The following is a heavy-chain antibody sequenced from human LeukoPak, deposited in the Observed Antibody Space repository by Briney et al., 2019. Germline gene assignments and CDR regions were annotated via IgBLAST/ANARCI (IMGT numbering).Heavy chain of an antibody. CDR2: INHSGGT. J-gene: IGHJ4*02. D-gene: IGHD6-13*01. V-gene: IGHV4-34*01. CDR3: ARIAAAGSFFDY. Sequence: SETLSLTCAVYGGSFSGYYWSWIRQPPGKGLEWIGEINHSGGTNYNPSLKSRVTISVDTPKNQFSLKLSSVTAADTAVYYCARIAAAGSFFDYWGQGTLVTVSS. CDR1: GGSFSGYY.